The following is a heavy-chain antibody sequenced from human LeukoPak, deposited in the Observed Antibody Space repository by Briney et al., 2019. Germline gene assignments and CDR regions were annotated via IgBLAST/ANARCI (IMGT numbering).Heavy chain of an antibody. CDR1: GFTFDDYG. J-gene: IGHJ6*03. D-gene: IGHD3-10*01. V-gene: IGHV3-20*04. Sequence: GVSLRLSCAASGFTFDDYGMSWVRQAPGKGLEWVSGINWNGGSTGYADSVKGRFTISRDNAKNSLYLQMNSLRAEDTALYYCARLSAYYYGSYFYYYMDVWGKGTTVTVSS. CDR3: ARLSAYYYGSYFYYYMDV. CDR2: INWNGGST.